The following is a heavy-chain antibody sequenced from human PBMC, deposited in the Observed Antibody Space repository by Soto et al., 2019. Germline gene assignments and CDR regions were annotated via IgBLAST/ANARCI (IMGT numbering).Heavy chain of an antibody. CDR3: ARRGAGQQYYYYYGMDV. V-gene: IGHV5-51*01. J-gene: IGHJ6*02. Sequence: PGESLKISCKGSGYSFTSYWIGWVRQMPGKGLEWMGIIYPGDSDTRYSPSFQGQVTISADKSISTAYLQWSSLKASDTAMYYCARRGAGQQYYYYYGMDVCGQGTTVTVSS. CDR2: IYPGDSDT. CDR1: GYSFTSYW. D-gene: IGHD6-13*01.